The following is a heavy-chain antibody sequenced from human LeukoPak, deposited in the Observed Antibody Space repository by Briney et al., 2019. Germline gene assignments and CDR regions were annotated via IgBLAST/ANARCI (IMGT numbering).Heavy chain of an antibody. CDR1: GGSISSSSYY. CDR3: ARDRSWYYGMDV. Sequence: SETLSLTCTVSGGSISSSSYYWGWIRQPAGKGLEWIGRVDSTGSTTYSPSLKSRVSMSLDTSKNQFSLKLTSVTAADTAVYYCARDRSWYYGMDVWGQGTTVTVSS. CDR2: VDSTGST. J-gene: IGHJ6*02. V-gene: IGHV4-61*02.